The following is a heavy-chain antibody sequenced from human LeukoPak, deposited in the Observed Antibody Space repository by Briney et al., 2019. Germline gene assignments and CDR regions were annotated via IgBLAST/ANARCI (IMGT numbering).Heavy chain of an antibody. CDR3: AKGGGYGSGTYSED. J-gene: IGHJ4*02. D-gene: IGHD3-10*01. Sequence: GGSLRLSCAASGFTFSNYEMTWFRQAPGRGLEWVSGISGSGLNTYYADSVKGRFTSSRDNSKNMLYLQMNSLRAEDTAVYYCAKGGGYGSGTYSEDWGQGILVTVSS. V-gene: IGHV3-23*01. CDR1: GFTFSNYE. CDR2: ISGSGLNT.